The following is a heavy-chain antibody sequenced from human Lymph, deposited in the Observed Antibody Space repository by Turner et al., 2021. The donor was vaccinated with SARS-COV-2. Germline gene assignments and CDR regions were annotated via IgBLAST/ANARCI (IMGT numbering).Heavy chain of an antibody. J-gene: IGHJ4*02. D-gene: IGHD3-10*01. CDR1: GSTFTGYF. CDR2: ISPNSGGT. CDR3: ARSRDLQSMIRGVDPFDY. Sequence: QVQLVQPGAEVKKPGASVKVCCKASGSTFTGYFMHWVRQAPGQGLEWMGWISPNSGGTNYPQKLQGKVTMTRDTSISRAYMELSRLRSDDTAVYYCARSRDLQSMIRGVDPFDYWGQGTLVTVSS. V-gene: IGHV1-2*02.